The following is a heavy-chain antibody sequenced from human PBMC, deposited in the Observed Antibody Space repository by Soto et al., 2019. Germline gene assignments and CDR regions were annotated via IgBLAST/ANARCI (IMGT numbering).Heavy chain of an antibody. V-gene: IGHV2-5*02. Sequence: QITLRESGPTLVQPTQTLTLTCTLSGVSLTTSGVGVGWIRQPPGKALEWLALISWDDDKRFSPSLKSRLAITRDTSKNQVGRTMTDMAPVDTASYYCAHRQRTVVVGAPFDLWGQGSQVTVSS. CDR3: AHRQRTVVVGAPFDL. CDR1: GVSLTTSGVG. CDR2: ISWDDDK. D-gene: IGHD2-15*01. J-gene: IGHJ4*02.